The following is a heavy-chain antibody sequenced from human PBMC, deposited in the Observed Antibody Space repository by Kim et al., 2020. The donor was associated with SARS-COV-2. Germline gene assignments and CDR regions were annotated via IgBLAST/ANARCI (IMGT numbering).Heavy chain of an antibody. CDR2: ITPTGGGT. D-gene: IGHD6-19*01. CDR1: GYTFTSNH. J-gene: IGHJ4*02. Sequence: ASVKVSCKASGYTFTSNHMHWVRQATGQGLEWMGMITPTGGGTTYSQRFQGRLTMTTDTSTSTVYMELSRLRSEDTAVYFCARDLIDGWPFGYWGQGTLVSVSS. CDR3: ARDLIDGWPFGY. V-gene: IGHV1-46*01.